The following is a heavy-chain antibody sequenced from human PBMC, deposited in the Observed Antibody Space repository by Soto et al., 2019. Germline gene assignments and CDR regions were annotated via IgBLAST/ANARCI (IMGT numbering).Heavy chain of an antibody. CDR2: IYYIGST. V-gene: IGHV4-59*01. CDR1: GGSISTYY. D-gene: IGHD1-1*01. CDR3: ARAMGSLDYDAFDI. J-gene: IGHJ3*02. Sequence: QVQLQESGPGLVKPSETLSLTCTVSGGSISTYYWSWIRQPPGKGLEWIGYIYYIGSTNYNPSLKSRVTITVDTSKNHFSLKLASVTAADTAVYYGARAMGSLDYDAFDIWGQGTMVSVSS.